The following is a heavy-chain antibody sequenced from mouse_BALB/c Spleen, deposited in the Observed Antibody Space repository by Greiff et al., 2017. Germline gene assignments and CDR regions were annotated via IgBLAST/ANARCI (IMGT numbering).Heavy chain of an antibody. CDR1: GYTFTSYW. CDR2: IYPGDGDT. Sequence: QVQLQQSGAELARPGASVKLSCKASGYTFTSYWMQWVKQRPGQGLEWIGAIYPGDGDTRYTQKFKGKATLTADKSSSTAYMQLSSLASEDSAVYYCARGKDYAMDYWGQGTSVTVSS. J-gene: IGHJ4*01. V-gene: IGHV1-87*01. CDR3: ARGKDYAMDY.